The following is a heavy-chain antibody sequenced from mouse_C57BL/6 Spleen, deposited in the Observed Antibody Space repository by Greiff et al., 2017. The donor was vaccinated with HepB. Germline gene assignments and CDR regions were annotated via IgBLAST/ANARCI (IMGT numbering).Heavy chain of an antibody. V-gene: IGHV1-50*01. J-gene: IGHJ2*01. CDR1: GYTFTSYW. D-gene: IGHD1-1*01. Sequence: VQLQQPGAELVKPGASVKLSCKASGYTFTSYWMQWVKQRPGQGLEWIGEIDPSDSYTNYNQKFKGKATLTVDTSSSTAYMQLSSLTSEDSAVYYCARRAPYYYGSSYVVCPFDYWGQGTTLTVSS. CDR3: ARRAPYYYGSSYVVCPFDY. CDR2: IDPSDSYT.